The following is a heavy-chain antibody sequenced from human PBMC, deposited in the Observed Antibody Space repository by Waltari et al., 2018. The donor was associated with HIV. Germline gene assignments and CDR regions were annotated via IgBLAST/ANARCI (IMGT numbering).Heavy chain of an antibody. CDR2: IRNDGTNK. J-gene: IGHJ4*02. V-gene: IGHV3-30*02. D-gene: IGHD3-22*01. CDR3: AKAPHHYDSSGPVY. Sequence: QVQLVESGGGVVQPGGSLRLSRAASGFTFSNYGMYWVRQAPGKGLQWVAFIRNDGTNKYYADSVKGRFIISRDNSKNTLSLQRHSLRAEDTAVYYCAKAPHHYDSSGPVYWGQGTLVTVSS. CDR1: GFTFSNYG.